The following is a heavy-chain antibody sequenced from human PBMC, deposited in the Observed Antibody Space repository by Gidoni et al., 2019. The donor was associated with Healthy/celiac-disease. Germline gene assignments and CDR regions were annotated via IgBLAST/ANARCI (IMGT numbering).Heavy chain of an antibody. CDR3: ARERGYYDYIWGSYRSGNFDY. V-gene: IGHV3-30-3*01. J-gene: IGHJ4*02. D-gene: IGHD3-16*02. CDR1: GFPFSTYA. Sequence: QVQLVESGGGVVQPGRSLRLSCAASGFPFSTYALPWVRQAPGKGLEWVAVISYDGSNKYYADSVKGRFTISRDNSKNTLYLQMNSLRAEDTAVYYCARERGYYDYIWGSYRSGNFDYWGQGTLVTVSS. CDR2: ISYDGSNK.